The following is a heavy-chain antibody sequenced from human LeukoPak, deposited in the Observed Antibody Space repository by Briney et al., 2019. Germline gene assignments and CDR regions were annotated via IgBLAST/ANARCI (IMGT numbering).Heavy chain of an antibody. Sequence: PSETLSLTCAVYGGSFSGYYWSWIRQPPGKGLEWIGEINHSGSTNYNPSLKSRVTISVDTSKNQFSLKLSSVTAADTAVYYCARVRLSDRSWYHPYYYYYMDVWGKGTTVTVSS. CDR1: GGSFSGYY. CDR3: ARVRLSDRSWYHPYYYYYMDV. V-gene: IGHV4-34*01. CDR2: INHSGST. J-gene: IGHJ6*03. D-gene: IGHD6-13*01.